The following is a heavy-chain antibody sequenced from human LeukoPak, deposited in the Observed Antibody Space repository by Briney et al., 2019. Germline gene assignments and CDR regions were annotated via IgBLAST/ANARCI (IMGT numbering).Heavy chain of an antibody. Sequence: GGSLRLSCAASGLTFSNAWMSWVRQVPGKGLEWVSAISGSGSSTYYADSVKGRFTISRDNSKNTLYLQMNSLRAEDTAIYYCAKETVATMGTWGQGTLVTVSS. J-gene: IGHJ5*02. V-gene: IGHV3-23*01. CDR1: GLTFSNAW. D-gene: IGHD5-12*01. CDR3: AKETVATMGT. CDR2: ISGSGSST.